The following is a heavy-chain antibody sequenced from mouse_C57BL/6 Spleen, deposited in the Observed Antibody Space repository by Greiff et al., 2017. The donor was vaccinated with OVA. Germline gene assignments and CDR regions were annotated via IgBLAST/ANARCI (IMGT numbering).Heavy chain of an antibody. Sequence: DVKLVESGGGLVKPGGSLKLSCAASGFTFSDYGMHWVRQAPEKGLEWVAYISSGSSTIYYADTVKGRFTISRDNAKNTLFLQMTSLRSEDTAMYYCARPREDYAMDYWGQGTSVTVSS. CDR1: GFTFSDYG. CDR2: ISSGSSTI. J-gene: IGHJ4*01. CDR3: ARPREDYAMDY. V-gene: IGHV5-17*01.